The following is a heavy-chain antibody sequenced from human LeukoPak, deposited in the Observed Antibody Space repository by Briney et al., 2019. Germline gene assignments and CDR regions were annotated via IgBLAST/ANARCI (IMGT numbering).Heavy chain of an antibody. CDR2: SRSKAYGGTT. J-gene: IGHJ6*02. V-gene: IGHV3-49*04. Sequence: GGSLRLSCAASGFTFSNAWMSWVRLAPGKGLEWVGLSRSKAYGGTTEYAASVKGRFTISRDDSKSVAYLQMNSLKTEDSAVYYCSSVRKVHYYYYGMDVWGQGTTVIVSS. CDR3: SSVRKVHYYYYGMDV. CDR1: GFTFSNAW.